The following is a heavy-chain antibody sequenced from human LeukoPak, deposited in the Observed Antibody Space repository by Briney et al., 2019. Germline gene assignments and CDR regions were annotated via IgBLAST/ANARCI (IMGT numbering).Heavy chain of an antibody. J-gene: IGHJ2*01. CDR3: AKMNYGGDSVDWYFDL. CDR1: GFTFSSYG. CDR2: ISPDGSNK. D-gene: IGHD4-23*01. V-gene: IGHV3-30*18. Sequence: PGGSLRLSCAASGFTFSSYGMRWVRQAPGKGLEWVAVISPDGSNKYYADSVKGRFTISRDNSKNTLYLQMNSLRAEDTAVYYCAKMNYGGDSVDWYFDLWGRGTLVTVSS.